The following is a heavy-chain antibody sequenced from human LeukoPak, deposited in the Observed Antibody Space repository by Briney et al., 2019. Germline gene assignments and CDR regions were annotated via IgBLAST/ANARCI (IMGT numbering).Heavy chain of an antibody. CDR2: ISSSSSTI. CDR1: GFTFSSYS. CDR3: ARLGTLDYDFWSGYYSYYYYYMDV. J-gene: IGHJ6*03. Sequence: GGSLRLSCAASGFTFSSYSMNWVRQAPGKGLEWVSYISSSSSTIYYADSVKGRFTISRDNAKNSLYLQMNSLRAEDTAVYYCARLGTLDYDFWSGYYSYYYYYMDVWGKGTKVTVSS. D-gene: IGHD3-3*01. V-gene: IGHV3-48*01.